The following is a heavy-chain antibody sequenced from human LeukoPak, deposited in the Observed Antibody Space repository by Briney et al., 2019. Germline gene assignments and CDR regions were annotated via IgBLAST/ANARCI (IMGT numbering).Heavy chain of an antibody. J-gene: IGHJ6*03. CDR1: GFTFSSFG. CDR3: AKNGDRGAYCSGGSCYPYYYYNMDV. V-gene: IGHV3-23*01. Sequence: GGSLRLSCAASGFTFSSFGMSWVRQAPGKGLEWVSAISSTGGTAYYSDSVKGRFTISRDNSKNTLYLQMNSLRAEDTAIYYCAKNGDRGAYCSGGSCYPYYYYNMDVWGKGTTVTISS. D-gene: IGHD2-15*01. CDR2: ISSTGGTA.